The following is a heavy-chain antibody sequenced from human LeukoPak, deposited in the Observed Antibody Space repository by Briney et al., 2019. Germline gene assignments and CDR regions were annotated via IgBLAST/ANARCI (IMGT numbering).Heavy chain of an antibody. CDR1: GGTFISYA. Sequence: GSSVKVSCKASGGTFISYAISWVRQAPGQGLEWMGGIIPIFGTANYAQKFQGRVTITADESTSTAYMELSSLRSEDTAVYYCARDSSPPYSSGWYGGFDYWGQGTPVTVSS. J-gene: IGHJ4*02. V-gene: IGHV1-69*01. CDR2: IIPIFGTA. D-gene: IGHD6-19*01. CDR3: ARDSSPPYSSGWYGGFDY.